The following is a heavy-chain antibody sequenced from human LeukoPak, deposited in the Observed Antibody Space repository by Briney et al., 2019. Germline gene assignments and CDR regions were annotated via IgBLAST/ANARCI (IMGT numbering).Heavy chain of an antibody. J-gene: IGHJ4*02. D-gene: IGHD5-18*01. Sequence: GGSLRLSCAASGFTFSSFAMHWVRQAPGKGLEWVAVISYDGSNMYYADSVKGRFTISRDNYINTLYLQMNSLRPEDMATFYCAGGRETYNFDYWGQGTLVTVSS. CDR1: GFTFSSFA. CDR2: ISYDGSNM. CDR3: AGGRETYNFDY. V-gene: IGHV3-30*04.